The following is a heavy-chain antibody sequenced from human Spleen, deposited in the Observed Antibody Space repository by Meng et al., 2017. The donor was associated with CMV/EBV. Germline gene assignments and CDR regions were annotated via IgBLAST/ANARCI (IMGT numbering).Heavy chain of an antibody. CDR3: ARGIAHCGDCYLNYYYGLDV. J-gene: IGHJ6*02. CDR2: INPHSGGT. CDR1: GYSFTGYY. Sequence: ASVKVSCKTSGYSFTGYYMHWVRQAPGQGLEWMGWINPHSGGTNYAQKFQGRVTMTRDTSIGTIYMDLSRLRSDDTAVYYCARGIAHCGDCYLNYYYGLDVWGQGTTVTVS. D-gene: IGHD2-21*01. V-gene: IGHV1-2*02.